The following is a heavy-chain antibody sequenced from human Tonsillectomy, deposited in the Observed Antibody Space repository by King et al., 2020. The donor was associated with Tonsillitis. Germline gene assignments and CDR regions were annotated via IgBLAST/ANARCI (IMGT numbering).Heavy chain of an antibody. CDR2: ISYDGSNK. Sequence: VQLVESGGGVVQPGRSLRLSCAASGFTFSSYGIHWVRQAPGKGLEWVAVISYDGSNKYYADSVKGRFTISRDNSKNTLHLQMNSLRAEDTAIYYCAKENTYIGSGRFKYPYYYGMDVWGQGTTVTVSS. V-gene: IGHV3-30*18. CDR3: AKENTYIGSGRFKYPYYYGMDV. D-gene: IGHD3-10*01. J-gene: IGHJ6*02. CDR1: GFTFSSYG.